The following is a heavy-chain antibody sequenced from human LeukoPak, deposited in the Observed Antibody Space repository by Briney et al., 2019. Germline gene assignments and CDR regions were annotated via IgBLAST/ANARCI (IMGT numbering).Heavy chain of an antibody. V-gene: IGHV1-2*02. D-gene: IGHD2-21*02. CDR3: AREGSYCVGGDCYSFDF. Sequence: EASVKVSCKASGYRFISHYIHWVRQAPGQGPEWLGWMHAGNGNTRYPEKFEGRVTMTRDTSSNTAYMDLTSLRSDDTAVYYCAREGSYCVGGDCYSFDFWGQGPLVSVSS. CDR2: MHAGNGNT. CDR1: GYRFISHY. J-gene: IGHJ4*02.